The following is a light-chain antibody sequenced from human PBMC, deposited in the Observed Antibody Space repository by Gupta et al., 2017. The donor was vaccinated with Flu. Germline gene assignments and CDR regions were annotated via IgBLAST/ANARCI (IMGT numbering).Light chain of an antibody. J-gene: IGLJ3*02. V-gene: IGLV2-14*01. CDR1: SSDVGGYNR. CDR3: SSYTRSTSAIIAWV. Sequence: QSALTQPASVSGSPGQSITISCTGTSSDVGGYNRVSWYQQHPGKAPKLIIYEVSNRPAGVSKRFSGSKSGNTASLTVSGIQADDEADYYCSSYTRSTSAIIAWVFGGGTKLTVL. CDR2: EVS.